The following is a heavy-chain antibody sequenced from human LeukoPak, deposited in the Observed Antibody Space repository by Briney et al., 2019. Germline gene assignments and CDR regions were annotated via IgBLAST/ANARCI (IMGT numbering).Heavy chain of an antibody. CDR1: GFTFSSYA. V-gene: IGHV3-64*01. D-gene: IGHD4-17*01. J-gene: IGHJ5*02. CDR2: ISSNGGSA. CDR3: ARRTVTTLGNWFDP. Sequence: GGSLRLSCAASGFTFSSYAMHWVRQAPGKGLEYVSAISSNGGSAYYANSVKGRFTISRDNSKNTLYLQMGSLRAEDMAVYYCARRTVTTLGNWFDPWGQGILVTVSS.